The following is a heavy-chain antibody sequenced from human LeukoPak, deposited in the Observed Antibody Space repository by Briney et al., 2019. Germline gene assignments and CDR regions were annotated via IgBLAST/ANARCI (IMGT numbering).Heavy chain of an antibody. J-gene: IGHJ4*02. CDR1: GFTFSSYG. D-gene: IGHD5-18*01. CDR3: ARERALRGYSYGFDY. Sequence: GRSLRLSCAASGFTFSSYGMHWVRQAPGKGLEWVAVIWYDGSNKYYADSVKGRFTISRDNSKNTLYLQMNSLRAEDTAVYYCARERALRGYSYGFDYWGQGTLVTVSS. V-gene: IGHV3-33*01. CDR2: IWYDGSNK.